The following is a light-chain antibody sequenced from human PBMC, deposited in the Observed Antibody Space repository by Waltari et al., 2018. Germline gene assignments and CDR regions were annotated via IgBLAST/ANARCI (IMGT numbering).Light chain of an antibody. J-gene: IGLJ2*01. CDR2: DVS. V-gene: IGLV2-14*03. CDR3: TSYTSTNTVI. Sequence: QSVLTQPASVSGSPGRSITISCTGTSSHIGCYNYVSWYQQHPGKAPKLMIYDVSRWPSGVSHRFSGSKSGNTASLTISGLQAEDEAHYYCTSYTSTNTVIFGGGTKVTVL. CDR1: SSHIGCYNY.